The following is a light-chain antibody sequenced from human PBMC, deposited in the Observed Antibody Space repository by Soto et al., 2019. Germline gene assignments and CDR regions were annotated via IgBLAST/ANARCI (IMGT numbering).Light chain of an antibody. CDR3: MQALQTPFT. CDR1: QRLLHSNGNNF. J-gene: IGKJ2*01. V-gene: IGKV2-28*01. CDR2: LGS. Sequence: EIVMTQSPPSLTVTPGEPASISCRSSQRLLHSNGNNFLDWYLQKPGQSPQLLIYLGSNRASGVPDRVSGSGAVTDFTLKISRVEAEDVGVYYCMQALQTPFTFGQGTKLEIK.